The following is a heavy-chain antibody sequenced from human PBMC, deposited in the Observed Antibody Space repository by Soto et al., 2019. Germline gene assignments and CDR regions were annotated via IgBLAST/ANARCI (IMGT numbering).Heavy chain of an antibody. Sequence: GGSLRLSCAASGFTVSNYWMNWVRQAPGKGLVWVSHIKSDGTTSYADSVEGRFTVSRDDAKNTFYLQTNSLRAEDTAVCYCAKDRGEEGLKFLEWFGGMDVWVHGTTVTVSS. J-gene: IGHJ6*02. D-gene: IGHD3-3*01. V-gene: IGHV3-74*01. CDR1: GFTVSNYW. CDR3: AKDRGEEGLKFLEWFGGMDV. CDR2: IKSDGTT.